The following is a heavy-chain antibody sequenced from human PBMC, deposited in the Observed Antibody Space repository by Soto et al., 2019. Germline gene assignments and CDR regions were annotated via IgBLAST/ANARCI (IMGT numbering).Heavy chain of an antibody. CDR1: GFSFSNYG. J-gene: IGHJ5*02. CDR3: ARSDCTSTSCYVVWFDP. D-gene: IGHD2-2*01. Sequence: GGSLRLSCAASGFSFSNYGMNWVRQAPGKGLERVSSISSSSSYISYADSVKGRFTISRDNAKNSVYLQMNSLRAEDTAVYYCARSDCTSTSCYVVWFDPWGQGTLVTVSS. V-gene: IGHV3-21*01. CDR2: ISSSSSYI.